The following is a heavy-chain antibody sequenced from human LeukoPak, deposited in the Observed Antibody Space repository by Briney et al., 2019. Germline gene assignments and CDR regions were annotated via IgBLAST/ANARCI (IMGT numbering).Heavy chain of an antibody. Sequence: SVKVSCKASGGTFSNYAINWVRQAPGQGLEGLGGIMSIFGSPKYAQKLQGRVTITADESTNTAYIELSSLTSDDTAVYYCATERAVALQNWCDPWGQGTLVTVSS. CDR1: GGTFSNYA. CDR2: IMSIFGSP. D-gene: IGHD6-19*01. J-gene: IGHJ5*02. CDR3: ATERAVALQNWCDP. V-gene: IGHV1-69*13.